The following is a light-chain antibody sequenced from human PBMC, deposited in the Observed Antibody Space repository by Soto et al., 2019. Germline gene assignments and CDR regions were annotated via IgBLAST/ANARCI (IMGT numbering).Light chain of an antibody. V-gene: IGLV2-14*01. J-gene: IGLJ2*01. CDR1: SSDVGGYNY. CDR3: SSYTSSSTLVV. Sequence: QSALTQPASVSGSPGQSITISCTGTSSDVGGYNYVSWYQQHPGKAPKLMIYDVSNRPSGVSNRFSGSKSGNPASLTISGLQAEDGADYYCSSYTSSSTLVVFGGETKLAVL. CDR2: DVS.